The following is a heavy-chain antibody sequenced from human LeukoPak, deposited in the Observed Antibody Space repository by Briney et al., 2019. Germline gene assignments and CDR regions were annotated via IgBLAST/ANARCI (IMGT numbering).Heavy chain of an antibody. CDR1: GYSISSGYY. CDR2: IYHSGST. J-gene: IGHJ5*02. D-gene: IGHD3-22*01. CDR3: ARDTYYYDSSGYSGWFDP. V-gene: IGHV4-38-2*02. Sequence: PSETLSLTCTVSGYSISSGYYWGWIRQPPGKGLEWIGSIYHSGSTYYNPSLKSRVTISVDTSKNQFSLKLSSVTAADTAVYYCARDTYYYDSSGYSGWFDPWGQGTLVTVSS.